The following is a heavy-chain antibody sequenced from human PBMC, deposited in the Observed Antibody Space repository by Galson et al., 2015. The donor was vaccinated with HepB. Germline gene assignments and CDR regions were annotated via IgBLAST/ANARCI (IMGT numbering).Heavy chain of an antibody. CDR2: IDWDDDQ. Sequence: PALVKPTQTLTLTCTFSGFSLSTSGMCVSWIRQPPGKALEWLARIDWDDDQYYSTSMKTRLTISKDTSKNQVVLTMTNMDPVDTATYDCARIDLTGVPFAYWGQGTLVTVSS. CDR3: ARIDLTGVPFAY. CDR1: GFSLSTSGMC. D-gene: IGHD7-27*01. J-gene: IGHJ4*02. V-gene: IGHV2-70*11.